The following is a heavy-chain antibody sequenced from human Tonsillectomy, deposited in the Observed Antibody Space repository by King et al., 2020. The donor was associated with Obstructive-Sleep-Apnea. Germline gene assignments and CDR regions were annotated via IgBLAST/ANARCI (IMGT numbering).Heavy chain of an antibody. J-gene: IGHJ6*02. D-gene: IGHD6-19*01. Sequence: VQLVESGGGLVQPGRSLRLSCAASGFTFDDYAIHWFRQAPGLGLEWLSGIIWNSGIIGYADSVMGRFPISRDNAKNSLDLQMNSLRAEDTALYYCAKAGYSSGWALDYYYYYGMDVWGQGTTVTVSS. CDR3: AKAGYSSGWALDYYYYYGMDV. V-gene: IGHV3-9*01. CDR2: IIWNSGII. CDR1: GFTFDDYA.